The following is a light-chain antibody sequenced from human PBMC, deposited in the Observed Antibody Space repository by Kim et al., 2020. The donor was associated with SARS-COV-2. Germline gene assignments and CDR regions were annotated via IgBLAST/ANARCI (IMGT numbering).Light chain of an antibody. CDR1: QSVRNN. CDR2: GAS. CDR3: HQYNEWPLLT. J-gene: IGKJ4*02. V-gene: IGKV3-15*01. Sequence: IVMTQSPATLSVSPGERATLSCRASQSVRNNLAWYQQRPGQAPSLLIYGASTRATDVSDRCSGSGSGTEFTLTNLSLQSEELAVYYCHQYNEWPLLTFGGGTKVDIK.